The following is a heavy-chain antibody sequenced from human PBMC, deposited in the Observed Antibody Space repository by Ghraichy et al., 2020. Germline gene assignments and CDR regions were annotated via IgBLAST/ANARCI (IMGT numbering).Heavy chain of an antibody. V-gene: IGHV1-18*04. CDR3: ARGYCHSVTCYNQFDR. Sequence: ASVKVSCKASGYNFPSYGINWVRQAPGQGLEWMGWISAYNGNTNFAQKFQGRVTMTADTSTTTAYLELRSLTSDDTAVYYCARGYCHSVTCYNQFDRWGQGTLVTVSS. D-gene: IGHD2-2*02. CDR1: GYNFPSYG. J-gene: IGHJ5*02. CDR2: ISAYNGNT.